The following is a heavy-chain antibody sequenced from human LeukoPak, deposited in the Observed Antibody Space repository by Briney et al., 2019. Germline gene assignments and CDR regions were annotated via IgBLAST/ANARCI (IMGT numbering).Heavy chain of an antibody. CDR2: VNSDGTGT. CDR3: IRTLIVATSPYMDV. CDR1: GFSFSSYW. Sequence: GGSLRLSCAASGFSFSSYWMHWVRQAPGKGLVWVSRVNSDGTGTTYADSVEGRSTISRDNAKNTVYLQMNSLRAEDTAIYYCIRTLIVATSPYMDVWGKGTTVTVSS. D-gene: IGHD5-12*01. J-gene: IGHJ6*03. V-gene: IGHV3-74*01.